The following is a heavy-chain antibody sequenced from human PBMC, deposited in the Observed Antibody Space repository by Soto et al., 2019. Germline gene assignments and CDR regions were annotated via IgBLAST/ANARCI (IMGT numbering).Heavy chain of an antibody. D-gene: IGHD6-13*01. Sequence: SETLSLTCTVSGGSISSYYWSWIRQPPGKGLEWIGYIYYSGSTNYNPSLKSRVTISVDTSKNQFSLKLSSVTAADTAVYYCARERSYSSSWLYYYYGMDVWGQGTTVTVSS. CDR2: IYYSGST. CDR3: ARERSYSSSWLYYYYGMDV. V-gene: IGHV4-59*01. CDR1: GGSISSYY. J-gene: IGHJ6*02.